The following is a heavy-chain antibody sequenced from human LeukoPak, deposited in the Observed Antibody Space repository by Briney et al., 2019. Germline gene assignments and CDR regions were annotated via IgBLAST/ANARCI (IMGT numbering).Heavy chain of an antibody. J-gene: IGHJ4*02. CDR3: ARGGYYDSSGYGFDY. V-gene: IGHV4-4*07. Sequence: SETLSLTCTVSGGSISSYYWSWIRQPAGKGLEWIGRIYTSGSTKYNPSLKSRVTMSVDTSKNQFSLKLSSVTAADTAVYYCARGGYYDSSGYGFDYWGQGTLVTVSS. CDR1: GGSISSYY. D-gene: IGHD3-22*01. CDR2: IYTSGST.